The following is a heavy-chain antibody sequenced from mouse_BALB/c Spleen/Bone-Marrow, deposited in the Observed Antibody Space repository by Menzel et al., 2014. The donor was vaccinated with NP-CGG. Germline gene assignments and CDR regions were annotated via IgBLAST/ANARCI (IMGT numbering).Heavy chain of an antibody. J-gene: IGHJ2*01. CDR1: GFTFSSFG. CDR3: TRGGNWEDFDY. CDR2: ISSGSSTI. Sequence: EVKLQESGGGLVQPGGSRKLSCAASGFTFSSFGMHWVRQAPERGLEWVAYISSGSSTIYYADTVKGRFTISRDNPKNTLFLQMTSRRSEDTAMYYCTRGGNWEDFDYWGQGTTLTVSS. D-gene: IGHD4-1*01. V-gene: IGHV5-17*02.